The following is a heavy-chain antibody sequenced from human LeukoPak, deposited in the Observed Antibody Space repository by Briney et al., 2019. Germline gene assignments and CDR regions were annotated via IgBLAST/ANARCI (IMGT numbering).Heavy chain of an antibody. CDR2: INLDGSGT. V-gene: IGHV3-74*01. CDR1: GFTFSSYW. Sequence: GGSLRLSCVASGFTFSSYWVHWVRQVPGKGLVWVSGINLDGSGTWYADSVKGRFTISRDNSKNTLYLQMNSLRAEDTVVYYCASRAMVRGVIITKYFDYWGQGTLVTVSS. D-gene: IGHD3-10*01. J-gene: IGHJ4*02. CDR3: ASRAMVRGVIITKYFDY.